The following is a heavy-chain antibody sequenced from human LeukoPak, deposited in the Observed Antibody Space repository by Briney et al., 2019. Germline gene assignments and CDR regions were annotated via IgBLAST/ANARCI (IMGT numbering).Heavy chain of an antibody. CDR2: ISKNGGTT. CDR3: VKDPHYSDNILGSFDI. V-gene: IGHV3-64D*09. D-gene: IGHD4-23*01. CDR1: GFTFSSYP. Sequence: QPGGSLRLSCAASGFTFSSYPMHWVRQAPGKGLEYVSAISKNGGTTYYADSVKGRFTISRDNSKNTLYLQMSSLRAEDTAVYYCVKDPHYSDNILGSFDIWGQGTMVTVSS. J-gene: IGHJ3*02.